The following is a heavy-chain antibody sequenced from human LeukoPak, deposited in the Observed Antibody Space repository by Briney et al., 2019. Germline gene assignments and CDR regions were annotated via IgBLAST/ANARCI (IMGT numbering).Heavy chain of an antibody. CDR1: GFTFSNYG. Sequence: GGSLRLSCAASGFTFSNYGMSWVRQAPGKGLEWVSIISGSGGSTYYADSVKGRFTISRDNSKNTLYLQMNSLRAEDTAVYYCARDLYYYDSSGYFYYGMDVWGQGTTVTVSS. CDR3: ARDLYYYDSSGYFYYGMDV. CDR2: ISGSGGST. D-gene: IGHD3-22*01. J-gene: IGHJ6*02. V-gene: IGHV3-23*01.